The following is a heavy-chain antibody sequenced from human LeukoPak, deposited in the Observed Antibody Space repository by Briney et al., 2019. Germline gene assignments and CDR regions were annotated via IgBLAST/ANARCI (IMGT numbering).Heavy chain of an antibody. D-gene: IGHD6-13*01. CDR3: ARDSVPGSWEFDY. J-gene: IGHJ4*02. CDR2: ISSSSSYI. CDR1: GFTFSSYS. Sequence: GGSLRLSCAASGFTFSSYSMNWVRQTPGKGLEWVSSISSSSSYIYYADSVKGRFTISRDNAKNSLYLQMNSLRAEDTAVYYCARDSVPGSWEFDYWGQGTLVTVSS. V-gene: IGHV3-21*01.